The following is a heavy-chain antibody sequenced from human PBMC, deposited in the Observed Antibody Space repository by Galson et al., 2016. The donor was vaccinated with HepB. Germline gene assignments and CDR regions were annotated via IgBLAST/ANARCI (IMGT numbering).Heavy chain of an antibody. D-gene: IGHD5-24*01. CDR1: GSSIRNRSFY. V-gene: IGHV4-31*03. J-gene: IGHJ4*02. CDR3: TKSRDGYNADF. Sequence: TLSLTCSVSGSSIRNRSFYWNWIRQHPGKGLEWIGYISYTGNTYYNPSLKSRLSMSIDRSNNQFSLTLRSVTAADTALYYCTKSRDGYNADFWGRGTLVTVSS. CDR2: ISYTGNT.